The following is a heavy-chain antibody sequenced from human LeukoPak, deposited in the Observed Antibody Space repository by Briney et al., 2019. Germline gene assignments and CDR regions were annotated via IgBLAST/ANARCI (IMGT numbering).Heavy chain of an antibody. J-gene: IGHJ6*02. CDR2: ISSSSDYI. CDR1: GFTFGDYS. V-gene: IGHV3-21*01. CDR3: ARSRSVSNYKGMDV. D-gene: IGHD5/OR15-5a*01. Sequence: PGGSLRLSCPASGFTFGDYSMSWVRQAPGKGLEWVSSISSSSDYIYYADSVKGRFTTSRDNARNSLYLQMNSLRAEDTAVYYCARSRSVSNYKGMDVWGQGTTVTVSS.